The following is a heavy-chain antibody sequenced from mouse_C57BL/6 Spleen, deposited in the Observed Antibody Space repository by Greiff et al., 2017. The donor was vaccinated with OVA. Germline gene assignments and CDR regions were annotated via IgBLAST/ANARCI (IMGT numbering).Heavy chain of an antibody. V-gene: IGHV1-64*01. Sequence: VQLKQPGAELVKPGASVKLSCKASGYTFTSYWMHWVKQRPGQGLEWIGMIHPNSGSTNYNEKFKSKATLTVDKSSSTVYMELSRLTSEDSAVYFCARHEEKGPRITTGGFAYWGQGTLVTVSA. CDR2: IHPNSGST. D-gene: IGHD1-1*01. CDR1: GYTFTSYW. CDR3: ARHEEKGPRITTGGFAY. J-gene: IGHJ3*01.